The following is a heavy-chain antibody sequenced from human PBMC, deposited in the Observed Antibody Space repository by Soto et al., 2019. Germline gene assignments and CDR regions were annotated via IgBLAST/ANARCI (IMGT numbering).Heavy chain of an antibody. Sequence: SWTXSLTCAIYGYSFMVNNLGWVRNPQGKGLEWIGEINHSGNTNYNPSLKTRVTISADTSNNHSATKLTPVTAADTAAYYSASSGKAPLKGFEHNAIDVWGQGTTVTVSS. V-gene: IGHV4-34*01. J-gene: IGHJ6*02. D-gene: IGHD3-10*01. CDR3: ASSGKAPLKGFEHNAIDV. CDR1: GYSFMVNN. CDR2: INHSGNT.